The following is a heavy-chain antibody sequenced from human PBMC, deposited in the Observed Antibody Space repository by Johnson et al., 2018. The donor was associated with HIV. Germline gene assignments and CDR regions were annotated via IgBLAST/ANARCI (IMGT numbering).Heavy chain of an antibody. J-gene: IGHJ3*02. V-gene: IGHV3-20*04. CDR1: GFTFNAYG. CDR2: INWNCYST. D-gene: IGHD2-2*02. Sequence: MLLVESGGGVVRPGGSLRLSCAASGFTFNAYGMSWVRQVSGNGLEWVSAINWNCYSTSYADSVKGRFTSSRDNTKNSLYLQMNSVRAEDTAVYYCAKDLTYPNTRAFDIWGQGTMGTVSA. CDR3: AKDLTYPNTRAFDI.